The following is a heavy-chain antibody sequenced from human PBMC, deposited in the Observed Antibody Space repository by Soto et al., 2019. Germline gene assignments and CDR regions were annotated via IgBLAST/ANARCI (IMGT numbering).Heavy chain of an antibody. CDR1: GFTFSSYG. CDR2: ISYDGSNK. CDR3: AKDRFYSVLMVYAIHGMDV. J-gene: IGHJ6*02. D-gene: IGHD2-8*01. Sequence: QVQLVESGGGVVQPGRSLRLSCAASGFTFSSYGMHWVRQAPGKGLEWVAVISYDGSNKYYADSVKGRFTISRDNSKNTLYLQINSLRAEDTAVYYCAKDRFYSVLMVYAIHGMDVWGQGTTVTVSS. V-gene: IGHV3-30*18.